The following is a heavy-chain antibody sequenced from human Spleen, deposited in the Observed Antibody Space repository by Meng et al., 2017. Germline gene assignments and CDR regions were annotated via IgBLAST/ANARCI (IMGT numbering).Heavy chain of an antibody. J-gene: IGHJ5*02. CDR1: GYRFTTYW. Sequence: GESLKISCQASGYRFTTYWIGWVRQMPGKGLEWMGITHPGDSETRYNPSFQGQVTISADKSIGTAYLQWSSLKASDSAVYYCARRVGSSWYGDWFDPWGQGTLVTVSS. CDR3: ARRVGSSWYGDWFDP. V-gene: IGHV5-51*01. CDR2: THPGDSET. D-gene: IGHD6-13*01.